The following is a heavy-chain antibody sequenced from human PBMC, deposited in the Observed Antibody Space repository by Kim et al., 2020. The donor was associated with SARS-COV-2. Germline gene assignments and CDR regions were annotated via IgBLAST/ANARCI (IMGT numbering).Heavy chain of an antibody. CDR1: GGTFSSYA. CDR3: ARGGWRTLGYYYYGIDV. D-gene: IGHD6-19*01. CDR2: IIPIFGTA. V-gene: IGHV1-69*13. J-gene: IGHJ6*02. Sequence: SVKVSCKASGGTFSSYAIIWVRQAPGQGLEWMGGIIPIFGTANYAQKFQGRVTITADESTSTAYMELSSLRSEDTAVYYCARGGWRTLGYYYYGIDVWGRGTTVTVSS.